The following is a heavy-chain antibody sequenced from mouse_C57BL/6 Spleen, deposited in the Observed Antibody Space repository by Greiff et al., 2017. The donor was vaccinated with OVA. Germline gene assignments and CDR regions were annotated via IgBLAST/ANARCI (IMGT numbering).Heavy chain of an antibody. Sequence: QVQLQQSGPELVKPGASVKISCKASGYAFSSSWMNWVKQRPGKGLEWIGRIYPGDGDTNYNGKFKGKATLTADKSSSTAYMQLSSLTSEDSAVYFCARLRAGQGYFDYWGQGTTLTVSS. CDR3: ARLRAGQGYFDY. J-gene: IGHJ2*01. CDR1: GYAFSSSW. D-gene: IGHD3-3*01. V-gene: IGHV1-82*01. CDR2: IYPGDGDT.